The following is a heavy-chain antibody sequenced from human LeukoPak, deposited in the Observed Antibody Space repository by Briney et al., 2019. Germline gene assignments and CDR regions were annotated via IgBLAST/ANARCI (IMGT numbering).Heavy chain of an antibody. D-gene: IGHD5-12*01. CDR1: GGSVSISSYY. CDR3: ARYHSGYDDY. CDR2: IYYSGNT. V-gene: IGHV4-39*07. Sequence: SETLYLTCTVSGGSVSISSYYWGWIRQPPGKGLEWIGSIYYSGNTYYNPSLKSRVTISVDTSKNQFFLNLTSVTAADTAVYYCARYHSGYDDYWGQGTLVTVSS. J-gene: IGHJ4*02.